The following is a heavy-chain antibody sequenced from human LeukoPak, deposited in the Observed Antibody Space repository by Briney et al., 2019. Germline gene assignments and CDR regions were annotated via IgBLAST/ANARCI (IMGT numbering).Heavy chain of an antibody. CDR3: ASGGALWFGELLDY. V-gene: IGHV4-39*07. CDR1: GGSISSSSYY. D-gene: IGHD3-10*01. J-gene: IGHJ4*02. CDR2: IYYSGST. Sequence: PSETLSLTCTVSGGSISSSSYYWGWLRQPPGKGLEWIGSIYYSGSTYYNPSLKSRVTISVDTSKNQFSLKLTSVTAADTAVYYCASGGALWFGELLDYWGQGTLVTVSS.